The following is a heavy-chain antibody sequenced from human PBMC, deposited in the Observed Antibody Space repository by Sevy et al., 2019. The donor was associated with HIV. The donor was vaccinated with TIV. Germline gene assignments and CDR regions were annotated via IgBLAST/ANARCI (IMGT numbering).Heavy chain of an antibody. CDR1: GFPFSSYA. CDR2: FSYEGRNT. V-gene: IGHV3-30*04. Sequence: GGSLRLSCAASGFPFSSYAMHWVRQAPGKGLEWVAVFSYEGRNTYYADSVKARFTISRDNSKNTLSLQMNSLRAEDTAVYYCARGEEYSYGPPLGYWGQGTLVTVSS. D-gene: IGHD5-18*01. CDR3: ARGEEYSYGPPLGY. J-gene: IGHJ4*02.